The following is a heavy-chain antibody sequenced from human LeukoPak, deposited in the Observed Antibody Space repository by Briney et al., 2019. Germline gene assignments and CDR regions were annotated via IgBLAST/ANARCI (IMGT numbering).Heavy chain of an antibody. D-gene: IGHD3-9*01. V-gene: IGHV3-7*01. CDR3: AKLGGKLRYFDWLLSGVDY. CDR2: IQEDGKKE. CDR1: GFTFTKFW. J-gene: IGHJ4*02. Sequence: GGSLRLSCEASGFTFTKFWMSWVRQAPGKGLEWVANIQEDGKKENYVDSVRGRFTISRDNAKNSIYLQMNSLRVEDTAVYYCAKLGGKLRYFDWLLSGVDYWGQGTLVTVSS.